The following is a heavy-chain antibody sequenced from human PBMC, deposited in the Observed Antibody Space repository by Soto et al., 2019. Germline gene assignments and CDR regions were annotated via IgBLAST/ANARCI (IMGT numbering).Heavy chain of an antibody. Sequence: QLQLQESGSGLVKPSQTLSLTCAVSGGSISSGGYSWSWIRQPPGKGLEWIGYIYHSGSTYYNPSLKSRVTISVDRSKNQCSLKLSSVTAAETAVYYCARESGYCSSTSCRGYYGMDVWGQGTTVTVSS. CDR3: ARESGYCSSTSCRGYYGMDV. D-gene: IGHD2-2*01. J-gene: IGHJ6*02. CDR1: GGSISSGGYS. CDR2: IYHSGST. V-gene: IGHV4-30-2*01.